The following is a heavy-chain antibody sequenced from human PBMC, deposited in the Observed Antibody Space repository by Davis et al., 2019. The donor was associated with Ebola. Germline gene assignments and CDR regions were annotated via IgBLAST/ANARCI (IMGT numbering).Heavy chain of an antibody. CDR2: IIPMFGTA. J-gene: IGHJ6*04. Sequence: SVKVSCKASGGSIRSYAISWVRQAPGQGLEWMGGIIPMFGTANYAQKFQGRVTITADESTSTVYMELSSLRSEDTAVYYCARDGGYDPLTAGYGMDVWGKGTTVTVSS. D-gene: IGHD5-12*01. V-gene: IGHV1-69*13. CDR1: GGSIRSYA. CDR3: ARDGGYDPLTAGYGMDV.